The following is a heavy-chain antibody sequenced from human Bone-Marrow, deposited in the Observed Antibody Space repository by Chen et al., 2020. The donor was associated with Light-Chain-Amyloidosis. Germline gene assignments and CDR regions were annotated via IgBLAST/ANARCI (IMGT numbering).Heavy chain of an antibody. J-gene: IGHJ4*02. CDR3: AKDIRYSSGWYYFDY. D-gene: IGHD6-19*01. CDR1: GFTFSSYA. V-gene: IGHV3-23*01. Sequence: EVQLLESGGGLVPPGGSLRLSCAASGFTFSSYAMSWVRQAPGKGLEWVSAISGSGGSTYYADAVKGRFTISRDNSKNTLYLQMNSLRAEDTAVYYCAKDIRYSSGWYYFDYWGQGTLVTVSS. CDR2: ISGSGGST.